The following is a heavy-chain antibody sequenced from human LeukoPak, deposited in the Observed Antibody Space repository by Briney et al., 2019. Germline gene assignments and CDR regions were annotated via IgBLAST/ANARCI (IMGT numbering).Heavy chain of an antibody. CDR1: GFSFNNYG. D-gene: IGHD5-18*01. J-gene: IGHJ4*02. Sequence: PGGSLRPSCVASGFSFNNYGFHWVRQAPGKGLEWVADIYYDGSTKYYGDSVKGRFTISRDNSKSTLYLQMNSLRAEDTAVYYCAKVTYSYGSYYFDYWGQGTLVTVSS. CDR3: AKVTYSYGSYYFDY. V-gene: IGHV3-33*06. CDR2: IYYDGSTK.